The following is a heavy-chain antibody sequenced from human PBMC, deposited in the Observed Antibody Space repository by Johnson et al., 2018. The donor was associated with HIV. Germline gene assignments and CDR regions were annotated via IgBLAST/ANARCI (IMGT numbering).Heavy chain of an antibody. J-gene: IGHJ3*02. CDR3: ARESPGYAFDI. CDR2: IRYDGTSE. V-gene: IGHV3-30*02. Sequence: EWVAFIRYDGTSEYYADSVKGRFTISRDNSKNTLYLQMNSLRAGDTAVYYCARESPGYAFDIWGQGTMVTVSS. D-gene: IGHD1-1*01.